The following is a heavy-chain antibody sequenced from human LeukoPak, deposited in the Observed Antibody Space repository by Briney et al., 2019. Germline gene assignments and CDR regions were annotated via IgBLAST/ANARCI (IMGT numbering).Heavy chain of an antibody. Sequence: GGSLRLSCAASGFNVSRKYMTGVRQAPGKGLEWVSVIYTVVKTYYADSVKGRFTISRDNYKNTVYLRLNSLRGEDTAVYYCTRVQGGVVTDGFDIWGQGTMVTVSA. D-gene: IGHD2-21*02. V-gene: IGHV3-53*01. CDR1: GFNVSRKY. J-gene: IGHJ3*02. CDR3: TRVQGGVVTDGFDI. CDR2: IYTVVKT.